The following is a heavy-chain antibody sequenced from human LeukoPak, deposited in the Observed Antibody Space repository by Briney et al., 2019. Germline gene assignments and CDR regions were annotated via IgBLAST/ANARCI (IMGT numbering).Heavy chain of an antibody. CDR2: IYSSGST. Sequence: SETLSLTCTVSGGSISRDSYYWGWIRQPPGKGLEWIGSIYSSGSTFYNLSLKSRVTISLDTSKNHFSLKLSSVTAADTAVYYCARGQHPVDYWGQGTLVTVSS. CDR3: ARGQHPVDY. V-gene: IGHV4-39*07. J-gene: IGHJ4*02. D-gene: IGHD4-17*01. CDR1: GGSISRDSYY.